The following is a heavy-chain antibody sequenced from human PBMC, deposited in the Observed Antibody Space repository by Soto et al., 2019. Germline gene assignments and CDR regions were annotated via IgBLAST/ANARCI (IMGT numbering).Heavy chain of an antibody. CDR3: TKDPYQLMVYTFDF. Sequence: GGSLRLSCAASGFTFSTYSINWVRQAPGKGLEWVSSISSSGDYIYYADSVKGRFTISRDNAKNSLYLQMNSLRPEDTALYYCTKDPYQLMVYTFDFWGQGTQVTVSS. J-gene: IGHJ5*01. V-gene: IGHV3-21*04. CDR1: GFTFSTYS. D-gene: IGHD2-8*01. CDR2: ISSSGDYI.